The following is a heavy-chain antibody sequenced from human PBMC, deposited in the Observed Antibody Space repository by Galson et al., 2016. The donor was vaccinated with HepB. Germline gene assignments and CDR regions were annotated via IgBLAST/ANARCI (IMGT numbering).Heavy chain of an antibody. J-gene: IGHJ4*02. CDR3: VVRIVGTTH. D-gene: IGHD1-20*01. Sequence: SLRLSCAASGIIFSDHFMDWVRQAPGKGLEWVARIRNRVSGYITDYAASLRDRFTISRDDSEESLYLQMNTLKTEDTAVYYCVVRIVGTTHWGQGTLVTVSS. CDR2: IRNRVSGYIT. V-gene: IGHV3-72*01. CDR1: GIIFSDHF.